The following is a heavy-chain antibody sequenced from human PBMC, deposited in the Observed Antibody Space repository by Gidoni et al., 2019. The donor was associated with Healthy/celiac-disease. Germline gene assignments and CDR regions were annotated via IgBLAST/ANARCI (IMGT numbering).Heavy chain of an antibody. Sequence: QVQLQESGPGLVKPSGPLSLTCAVSGGSISRSNWWSWVRQPPGKGLEWIGEIYHSGSPNYNPSLKSRVTISVDKSKNQFSLKLSSVTAADTAVYYCARAPESVAGTGDAFDIWGQGTMVTVSS. J-gene: IGHJ3*02. D-gene: IGHD6-19*01. CDR3: ARAPESVAGTGDAFDI. CDR2: IYHSGSP. V-gene: IGHV4-4*02. CDR1: GGSISRSNW.